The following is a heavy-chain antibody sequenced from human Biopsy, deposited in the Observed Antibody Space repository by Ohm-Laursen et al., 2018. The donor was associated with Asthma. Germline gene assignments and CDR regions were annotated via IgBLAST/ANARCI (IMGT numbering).Heavy chain of an antibody. CDR1: GASITTSPSY. CDR2: IYYSGET. CDR3: ARGDSSGWSHYYFDY. Sequence: TLSLTCTVSGASITTSPSYWSWLRLLPGKGLEWIGCIYYSGETFFNPSLKNPLFMSLDSSKNQFSLKMTSVTVEDSAVYYCARGDSSGWSHYYFDYWGQGTLVTVSS. J-gene: IGHJ4*02. D-gene: IGHD6-19*01. V-gene: IGHV4-31*01.